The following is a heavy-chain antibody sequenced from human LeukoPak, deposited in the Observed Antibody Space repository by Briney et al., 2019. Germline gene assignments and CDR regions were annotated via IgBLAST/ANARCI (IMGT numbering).Heavy chain of an antibody. CDR2: IYHSGST. CDR3: AGIVDTAMVNWFDP. D-gene: IGHD5-18*01. V-gene: IGHV4-38-2*02. J-gene: IGHJ5*02. CDR1: GYSISSGYY. Sequence: PSETLSLTCTVSGYSISSGYYWGWIRQPPGKGLEWIGSIYHSGSTYYNPSLKSRVTISVDTSKNQFSLKLSSVTAADTAVYYCAGIVDTAMVNWFDPWGQGTLVTVSS.